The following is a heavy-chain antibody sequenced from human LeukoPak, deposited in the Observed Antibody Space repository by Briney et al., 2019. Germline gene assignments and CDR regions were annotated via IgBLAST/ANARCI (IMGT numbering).Heavy chain of an antibody. CDR3: ARGYGDYVPFDY. CDR2: IYYSGST. CDR1: GFTFNNYA. J-gene: IGHJ4*02. Sequence: GSLRLSCAASGFTFNNYAMNWVRQPPGKGLEWIGYIYYSGSTNYNPSLKSRVTISVDTSKNQFSLKLSSVTAADTAVYYCARGYGDYVPFDYWGQGTLVTVSS. V-gene: IGHV4-59*01. D-gene: IGHD4-17*01.